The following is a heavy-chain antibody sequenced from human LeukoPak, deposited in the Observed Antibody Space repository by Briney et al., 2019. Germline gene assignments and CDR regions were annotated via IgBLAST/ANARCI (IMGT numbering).Heavy chain of an antibody. CDR3: ARELNCSGGSCYRSPYFDY. D-gene: IGHD2-15*01. CDR1: GGSISSYY. V-gene: IGHV4-4*07. J-gene: IGHJ4*02. Sequence: SETLSLTCTVSGGSISSYYWSWIRQPAGKGLEWIGRICTSGSTNYNPSLKSRVTMSVDTSKNQFSLKLSSVTAADTAVYYCARELNCSGGSCYRSPYFDYWGQGTLVTISS. CDR2: ICTSGST.